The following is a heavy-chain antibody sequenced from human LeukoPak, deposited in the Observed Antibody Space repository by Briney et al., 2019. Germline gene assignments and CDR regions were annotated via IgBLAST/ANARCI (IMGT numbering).Heavy chain of an antibody. Sequence: ASVKVSCKASGYTFTGYYLNWVRQAPGQGLEWMGWINPNSGGTNYAQKFQGWATMTRDTSISTAYMEMSRLRSDDTAVYYCAREKEWELKSRVGMDVWGQGTTVTVSS. CDR1: GYTFTGYY. V-gene: IGHV1-2*04. D-gene: IGHD1-26*01. J-gene: IGHJ6*02. CDR2: INPNSGGT. CDR3: AREKEWELKSRVGMDV.